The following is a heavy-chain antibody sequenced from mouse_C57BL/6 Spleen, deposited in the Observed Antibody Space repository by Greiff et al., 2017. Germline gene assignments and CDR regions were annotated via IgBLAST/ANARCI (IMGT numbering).Heavy chain of an antibody. CDR2: IYPGRGST. CDR3: ARHGSSYGD. CDR1: GYTFTSYW. J-gene: IGHJ2*01. Sequence: QVQLQQPGAELVKPGASVKMSCKASGYTFTSYWITWVKQRPGQGLEWIGDIYPGRGSTNYNAKFKSKATLTVDTSSSTAYMQLSSLTSEDSAVYYCARHGSSYGDWGQGTTLTVSS. V-gene: IGHV1-55*01. D-gene: IGHD1-1*01.